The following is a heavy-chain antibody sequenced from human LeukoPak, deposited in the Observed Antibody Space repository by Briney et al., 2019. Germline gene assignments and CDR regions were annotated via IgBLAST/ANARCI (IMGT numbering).Heavy chain of an antibody. D-gene: IGHD2-15*01. CDR1: GFTLSSYA. J-gene: IGHJ5*02. CDR3: AKYDVVVVAAERWFDP. Sequence: GGSLRLSCAASGFTLSSYAMTWVRQAPGRGLEWVSSVDGGGGGTYYADSVKGRFTISRDNSKNTLFLQMNSLRTDDTAVYYCAKYDVVVVAAERWFDPWGQGTLVTVSS. CDR2: VDGGGGGT. V-gene: IGHV3-23*01.